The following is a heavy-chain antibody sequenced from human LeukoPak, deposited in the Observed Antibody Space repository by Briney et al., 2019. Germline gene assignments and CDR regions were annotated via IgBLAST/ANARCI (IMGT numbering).Heavy chain of an antibody. D-gene: IGHD3-3*01. Sequence: EASVKVSCTASGYTFTGYYMHWVRQAPGQGLEWMGWINPNSGGTNYAQKFQGRVTMTRDTSISTAYMELSRLRSDDTAVYYCARGLLAYYDFWSGYYVEDYFDYWGQGTLVTVSS. CDR2: INPNSGGT. V-gene: IGHV1-2*02. CDR3: ARGLLAYYDFWSGYYVEDYFDY. J-gene: IGHJ4*02. CDR1: GYTFTGYY.